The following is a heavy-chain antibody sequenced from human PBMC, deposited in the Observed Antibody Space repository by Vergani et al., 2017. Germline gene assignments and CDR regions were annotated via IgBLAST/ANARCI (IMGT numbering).Heavy chain of an antibody. V-gene: IGHV4-59*01. CDR2: IYYSGST. D-gene: IGHD6-19*01. Sequence: QVPLQESGPGLVNPSETLSLTCSVSGGSITNYYWSWIRQPPGKGLEWIGYIYYSGSTNYNPSLKSRVTISVDTSKNQFSLKLSSLTAADTAVYYCARASSGWYVGNWFDPWGQGTLVTVSS. J-gene: IGHJ5*02. CDR3: ARASSGWYVGNWFDP. CDR1: GGSITNYY.